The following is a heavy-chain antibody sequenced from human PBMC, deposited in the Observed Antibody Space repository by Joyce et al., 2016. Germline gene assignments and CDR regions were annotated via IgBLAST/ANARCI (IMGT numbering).Heavy chain of an antibody. CDR1: GFTFSNYA. CDR3: AKFPGGGWAEYFQH. D-gene: IGHD6-19*01. CDR2: ISGSAGST. J-gene: IGHJ1*01. Sequence: EVQLLESGGGLVQPGGSLRLSCAASGFTFSNYAMSWVRQAPGKGLECVSAISGSAGSTYHADSVKGRFTISRDNSKNTLYLQMNSLRAEDTAVYYCAKFPGGGWAEYFQHWGQGTLVTVSS. V-gene: IGHV3-23*01.